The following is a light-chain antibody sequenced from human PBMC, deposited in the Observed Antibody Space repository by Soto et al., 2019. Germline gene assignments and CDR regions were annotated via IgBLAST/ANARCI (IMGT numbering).Light chain of an antibody. CDR2: DAS. Sequence: VLTQSPAILSLSPGESASLSCRASQSVSNYLAWYQQRPGQAPRLLIYDASNRATGIPDRFSGSGSGTDFTLTISRLEPEEFAVYYCQQYGSSGTFGQGTKV. J-gene: IGKJ1*01. V-gene: IGKV3-20*01. CDR1: QSVSNY. CDR3: QQYGSSGT.